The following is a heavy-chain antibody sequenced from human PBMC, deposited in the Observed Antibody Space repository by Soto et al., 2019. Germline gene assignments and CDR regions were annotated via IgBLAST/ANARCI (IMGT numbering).Heavy chain of an antibody. CDR1: GCFIHRWGLY. J-gene: IGHJ5*02. CDR2: IYYSGFT. CDR3: ARSVFP. Sequence: QVAPQGSGPRIGEPSPTLFPPLTFSGCFIHRWGLYLRWIRQHPGKGLEWIGYIYYSGFTYYNPSLKSRVTISVDTSKNQFSLKLSSVTAADTAVYYCARSVFPWGQGTLVTVSS. V-gene: IGHV4-31*03.